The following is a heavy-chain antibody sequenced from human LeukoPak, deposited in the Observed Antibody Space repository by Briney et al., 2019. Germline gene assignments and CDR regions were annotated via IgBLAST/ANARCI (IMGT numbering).Heavy chain of an antibody. D-gene: IGHD6-13*01. Sequence: ASVKVSCKASGYTFSSYGISWVRQAPGQGLEWMGWISGNNGNTNYAQKVQGRVTMTTDTSTSTAYMELRGLRSDDTAVYYCARWRAAGTFWLDYWGQGTLVTVSS. CDR3: ARWRAAGTFWLDY. CDR2: ISGNNGNT. J-gene: IGHJ4*02. CDR1: GYTFSSYG. V-gene: IGHV1-18*01.